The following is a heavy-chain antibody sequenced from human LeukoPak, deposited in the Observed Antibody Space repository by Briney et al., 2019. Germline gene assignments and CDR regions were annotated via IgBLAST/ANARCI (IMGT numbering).Heavy chain of an antibody. Sequence: PSETLSLTCTVSGASIRSYYWNWIRQSPGKGLEWIGYGHYSGNTKYNPSLESRVTFSVDTSKNQFSLNLKSVTAADTAVYFCARWGQETALRIRAFDIWGQGTMVTVSS. J-gene: IGHJ3*02. CDR2: GHYSGNT. V-gene: IGHV4-59*01. CDR1: GASIRSYY. D-gene: IGHD3-3*01. CDR3: ARWGQETALRIRAFDI.